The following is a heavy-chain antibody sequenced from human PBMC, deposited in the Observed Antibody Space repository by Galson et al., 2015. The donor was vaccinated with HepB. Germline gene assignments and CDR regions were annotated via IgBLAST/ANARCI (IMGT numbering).Heavy chain of an antibody. J-gene: IGHJ4*02. Sequence: SLRLSCAVSGFSVSSNYMTWVRQAPGKGLECVAHIYSGGHTYYADSVKGRLTVSRDNSKNTLYLQMNSLRAEDADVYYCARGLVSIGYYGDYWGQGTLVTVSS. CDR1: GFSVSSNY. V-gene: IGHV3-53*01. CDR3: ARGLVSIGYYGDY. CDR2: IYSGGHT. D-gene: IGHD3-22*01.